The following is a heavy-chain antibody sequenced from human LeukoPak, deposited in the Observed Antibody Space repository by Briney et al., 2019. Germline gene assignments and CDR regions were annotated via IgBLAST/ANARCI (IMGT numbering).Heavy chain of an antibody. J-gene: IGHJ4*02. CDR3: ARHLGGSYPRFDY. Sequence: PSETLSLTCTVSGGSISSYYWSWIRQPPGKGLEWSGYIYYSGSTNYNPSLTSRVTISVDTSKNQFSLKLSSVTAADPAVYYCARHLGGSYPRFDYWGQGTLVTVSS. CDR2: IYYSGST. V-gene: IGHV4-59*08. CDR1: GGSISSYY. D-gene: IGHD1-26*01.